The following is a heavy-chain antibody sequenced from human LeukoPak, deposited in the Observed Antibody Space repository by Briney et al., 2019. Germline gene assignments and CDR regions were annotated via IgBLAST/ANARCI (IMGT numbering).Heavy chain of an antibody. J-gene: IGHJ2*01. D-gene: IGHD3-10*01. V-gene: IGHV4-59*01. Sequence: SETLSLTCGVSGGSFSGYYWSWIRQPPGKGLEWIGYIYYSGSTNYNPSLKSRVTISVDTSKNQFSLKLSSVTAADTAVYYCARAMVRGVILSYWYFDLWGRGTLVTVSS. CDR1: GGSFSGYY. CDR2: IYYSGST. CDR3: ARAMVRGVILSYWYFDL.